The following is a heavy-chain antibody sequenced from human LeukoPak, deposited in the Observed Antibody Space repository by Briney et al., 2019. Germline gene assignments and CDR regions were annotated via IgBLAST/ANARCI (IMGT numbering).Heavy chain of an antibody. D-gene: IGHD2-15*01. CDR1: GFTFSSYW. Sequence: PRGSLRLSCAASGFTFSSYWMHWVRQAPGKGLVWVSRISSDGSSTSYAVSVKGRFTISRDNAKNTLYLQMNSLRAEDTAVYYCARVPAALHCSGGSCYSYWGQGTLVTVSS. CDR3: ARVPAALHCSGGSCYSY. CDR2: ISSDGSST. J-gene: IGHJ4*02. V-gene: IGHV3-74*01.